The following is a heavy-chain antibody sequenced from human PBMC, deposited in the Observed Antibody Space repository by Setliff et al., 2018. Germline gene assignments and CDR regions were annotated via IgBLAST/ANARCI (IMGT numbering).Heavy chain of an antibody. CDR2: ISAYNGNT. CDR3: ARAPRYYYDNTGYRSFDY. V-gene: IGHV1-18*01. Sequence: AAAVKVSCKASGYTFTNYGLSWVRQTPGQGLEWMGWISAYNGNTTYAQKLQGRVTVTTDTSTSTVYMELRSLRSDDTAVYYCARAPRYYYDNTGYRSFDYWGQGTLVTVSS. J-gene: IGHJ4*02. D-gene: IGHD3-22*01. CDR1: GYTFTNYG.